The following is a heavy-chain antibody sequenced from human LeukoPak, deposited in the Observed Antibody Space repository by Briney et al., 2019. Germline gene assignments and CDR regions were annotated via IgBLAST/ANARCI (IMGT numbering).Heavy chain of an antibody. Sequence: PGGSLRLSCAASGFTFSSYAMHWVRQAPGKGLEYVSAISSNGGSTYYANSVKGRFTISRDNSKNTLYLQMGSLRAEDMAVYYCARARDDFITIFGEGWFDPWGQGTLVTVSS. CDR3: ARARDDFITIFGEGWFDP. J-gene: IGHJ5*02. D-gene: IGHD3-3*01. V-gene: IGHV3-64*01. CDR2: ISSNGGST. CDR1: GFTFSSYA.